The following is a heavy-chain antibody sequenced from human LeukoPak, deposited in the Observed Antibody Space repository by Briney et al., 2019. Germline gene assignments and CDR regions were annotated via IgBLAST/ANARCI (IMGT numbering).Heavy chain of an antibody. CDR2: IRGDESRK. Sequence: PGGSLRLSCAAPGFSFSNYWMTWLRQAPGKGLEWVANIRGDESRKYYLDSVTGRFTISRDNAKNSLYLQMNSLRAEDTAVYYCARDANYHVSSDYYDAFDIWGQGTMVTVSS. J-gene: IGHJ3*02. V-gene: IGHV3-7*01. CDR3: ARDANYHVSSDYYDAFDI. D-gene: IGHD3-22*01. CDR1: GFSFSNYW.